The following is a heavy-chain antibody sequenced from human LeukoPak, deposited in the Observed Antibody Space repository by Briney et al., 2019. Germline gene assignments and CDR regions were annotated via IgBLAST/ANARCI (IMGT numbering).Heavy chain of an antibody. Sequence: GASVKVSCKASGGTFSSYAISWVRQAPGQGLEWMGRIIPILGIANYAQKFQGRVTITADKSTSTAYMELSSLRSEDTAVYYCAREDCSSTSCYHYYGMDVWGQGTTVTVSS. J-gene: IGHJ6*02. CDR2: IIPILGIA. V-gene: IGHV1-69*04. D-gene: IGHD2-2*01. CDR3: AREDCSSTSCYHYYGMDV. CDR1: GGTFSSYA.